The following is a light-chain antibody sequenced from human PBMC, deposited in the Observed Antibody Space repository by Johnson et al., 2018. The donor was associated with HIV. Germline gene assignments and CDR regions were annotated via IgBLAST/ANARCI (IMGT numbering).Light chain of an antibody. CDR1: SSNIGNNY. V-gene: IGLV1-51*01. CDR3: GTWDSSLSAHV. J-gene: IGLJ1*01. Sequence: QSVLTQPPSVSAAPGQKVTISCSGSSSNIGNNYVSWYQQLPGTAPKLLIYDNNKRPSGIPDRFSGSKSGTSATLGITALQTGDEADYYCGTWDSSLSAHVFGTGTKVTVL. CDR2: DNN.